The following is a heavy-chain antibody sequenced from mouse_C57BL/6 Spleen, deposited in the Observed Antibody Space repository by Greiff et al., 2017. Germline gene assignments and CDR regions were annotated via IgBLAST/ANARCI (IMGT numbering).Heavy chain of an antibody. Sequence: VQLQQSGPELVKPGASVKISCMASGYSFTSYYIHWVKQRPGQGLEWIGWIYPGSGNTKYNEKFKGKATLTADTSSSTAYMQLSSLTSEDSAVYYCARPGYDYDEVYWYFDVWGTGTTVTVSS. CDR3: ARPGYDYDEVYWYFDV. J-gene: IGHJ1*03. V-gene: IGHV1-66*01. CDR2: IYPGSGNT. CDR1: GYSFTSYY. D-gene: IGHD2-4*01.